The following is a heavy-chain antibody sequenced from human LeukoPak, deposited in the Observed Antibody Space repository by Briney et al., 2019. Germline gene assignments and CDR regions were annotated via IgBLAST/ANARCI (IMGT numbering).Heavy chain of an antibody. Sequence: SETLSRTCTVSGGSISSGDYYWSWIRQPPGKGLEWIGYIYYSGTTYYNPSLKSRVTISVDTSKNQFSLKLTSVTAADTAVYFCARGPYGSGSYYWGQGTLVTVSS. CDR2: IYYSGTT. D-gene: IGHD3-10*01. V-gene: IGHV4-30-4*01. J-gene: IGHJ4*02. CDR3: ARGPYGSGSYY. CDR1: GGSISSGDYY.